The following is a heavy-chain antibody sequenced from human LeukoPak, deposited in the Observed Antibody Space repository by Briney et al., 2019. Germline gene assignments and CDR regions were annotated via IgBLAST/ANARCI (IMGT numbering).Heavy chain of an antibody. Sequence: PGGSLRLSCAASGFTFSSYSMNWVRQAPGKGLEWVSSISSSSSYIYYADSVKGRFTISRDNAKNSLYLQMNSLRAEDTAVYYCARDVTMVRGVSYWGQGTLVTVSS. J-gene: IGHJ4*02. CDR3: ARDVTMVRGVSY. D-gene: IGHD3-10*01. CDR1: GFTFSSYS. V-gene: IGHV3-21*01. CDR2: ISSSSSYI.